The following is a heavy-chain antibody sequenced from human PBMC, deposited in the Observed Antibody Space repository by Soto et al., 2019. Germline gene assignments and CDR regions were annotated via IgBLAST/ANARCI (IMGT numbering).Heavy chain of an antibody. J-gene: IGHJ4*02. Sequence: SVKVSCKASGGTFSSYAVSWVRQAPGQGLEWMGGLIPIFATANYAQKFQGRVTITADESTNTAYMELRSLRSEDTALYYCARVYAATFFYYFDYWGQGTLVTVSS. CDR1: GGTFSSYA. V-gene: IGHV1-69*13. D-gene: IGHD1-26*01. CDR3: ARVYAATFFYYFDY. CDR2: LIPIFATA.